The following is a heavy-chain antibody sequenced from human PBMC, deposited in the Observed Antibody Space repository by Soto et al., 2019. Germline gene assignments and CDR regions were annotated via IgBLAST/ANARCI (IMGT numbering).Heavy chain of an antibody. CDR1: GYTFTSYG. CDR3: ARAQPNVLRFLEWSPGALDV. CDR2: ISAYNGNT. D-gene: IGHD3-3*01. V-gene: IGHV1-18*04. Sequence: ASVKVSCKASGYTFTSYGISWVRQAPGQGLEWMGWISAYNGNTNYAQKLQGRVTMTTDTSTSTAYMELRSLRSDDTAVYYCARAQPNVLRFLEWSPGALDVWGQGTTVTVS. J-gene: IGHJ6*02.